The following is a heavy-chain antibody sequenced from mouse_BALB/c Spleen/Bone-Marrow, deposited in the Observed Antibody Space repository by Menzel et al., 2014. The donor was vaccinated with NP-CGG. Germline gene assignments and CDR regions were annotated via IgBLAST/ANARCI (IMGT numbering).Heavy chain of an antibody. Sequence: EVQLVESGGGLVQPGGSLKLSCAASGFTFSSXTXSWVXRTPXXRXEWVXXISXGGGSTYYPDTVKGRFTISRYNAKNTLYLQMSSLKSEDTAMYYCARRSAATYYFDYWGQGTTLTVSS. D-gene: IGHD1-2*01. J-gene: IGHJ2*01. CDR1: GFTFSSXT. CDR3: ARRSAATYYFDY. CDR2: ISXGGGST. V-gene: IGHV5-12-2*01.